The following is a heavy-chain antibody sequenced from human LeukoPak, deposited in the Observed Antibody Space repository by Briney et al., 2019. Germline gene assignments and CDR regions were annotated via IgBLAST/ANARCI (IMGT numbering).Heavy chain of an antibody. D-gene: IGHD5-24*01. CDR3: ARAARARDGYVRYFDY. J-gene: IGHJ4*02. CDR1: GGSISSYY. V-gene: IGHV4-59*01. Sequence: SETLSLTCTVSGGSISSYYWSWIRQPPGKGLEWIGYIYYSGSTNYNPSLKSRVTISVDTSKNQFSLKLSSVTAADTAVYYCARAARARDGYVRYFDYWGQGTLVTVPS. CDR2: IYYSGST.